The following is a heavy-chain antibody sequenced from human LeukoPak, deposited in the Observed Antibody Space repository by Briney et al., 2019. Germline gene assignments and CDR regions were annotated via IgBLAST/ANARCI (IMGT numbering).Heavy chain of an antibody. Sequence: RTSETLSLTCTVSGGSISSYYWSWNRQPPGKGLEWIGYIYDSGGNNYNPSLKSRVTISIDTSKNQFSLKLNSVTAADTAVYYCARTTTSFDDWGQGTLVTVSS. CDR2: IYDSGGN. CDR1: GGSISSYY. J-gene: IGHJ4*02. CDR3: ARTTTSFDD. D-gene: IGHD2-2*01. V-gene: IGHV4-59*01.